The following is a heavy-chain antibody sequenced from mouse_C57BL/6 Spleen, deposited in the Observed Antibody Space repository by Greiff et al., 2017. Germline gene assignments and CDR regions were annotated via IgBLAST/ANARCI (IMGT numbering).Heavy chain of an antibody. D-gene: IGHD1-1*01. CDR3: AREKGWGTTVVAHYYASDY. Sequence: QVQLQQPGAELVKPGASVKLSCKASGYTFTSYWMHWVKQRPGQGLEWIGMIHPNSGSTNYNEKFKSKATLTVDKSSSTAYMQLSSLTSEDSAVYYCAREKGWGTTVVAHYYASDYWGQGTSVTVSS. V-gene: IGHV1-64*01. J-gene: IGHJ4*01. CDR2: IHPNSGST. CDR1: GYTFTSYW.